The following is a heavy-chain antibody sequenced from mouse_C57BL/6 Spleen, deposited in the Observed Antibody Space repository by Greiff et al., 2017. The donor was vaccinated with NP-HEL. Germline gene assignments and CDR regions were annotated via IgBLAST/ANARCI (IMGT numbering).Heavy chain of an antibody. CDR1: GFTFSDYG. V-gene: IGHV5-17*01. Sequence: EVQGVESGGGLVKPGGSLKLSCAASGFTFSDYGMHWVRQAPEKGLEWVAYISSGSSTIYYADTVKGRVTISRDNAKNTLFLQMTSLRSEDTAMYYCERRGYYDGYYEAMDYWGQGTSVTVSS. CDR2: ISSGSSTI. CDR3: ERRGYYDGYYEAMDY. J-gene: IGHJ4*01. D-gene: IGHD2-3*01.